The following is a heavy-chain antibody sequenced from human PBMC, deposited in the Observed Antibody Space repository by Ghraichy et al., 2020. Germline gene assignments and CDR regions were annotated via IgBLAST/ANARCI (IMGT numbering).Heavy chain of an antibody. CDR3: ARDPLTWGTSYFDS. CDR2: VSGNGAST. D-gene: IGHD3-16*01. V-gene: IGHV3-23*01. Sequence: GGSLRLSCAASGFTFSTYAMSWVRQAPGKGLEWVSSVSGNGASTNYADSVRGRFTISRDNSKNTLYLQMTSLRAEDTAVYYCARDPLTWGTSYFDSWGQGTLVTVSS. CDR1: GFTFSTYA. J-gene: IGHJ4*02.